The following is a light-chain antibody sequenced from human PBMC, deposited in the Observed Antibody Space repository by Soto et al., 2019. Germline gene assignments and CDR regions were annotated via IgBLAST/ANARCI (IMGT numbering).Light chain of an antibody. CDR1: QGIRND. V-gene: IGKV1-6*01. J-gene: IGKJ1*01. CDR2: AAS. CDR3: LQDYAYPWT. Sequence: AIQMTQSPSSLSASVGDRVTITCRASQGIRNDLGWYQQKPGKAPKLLVYAASSLQGGVPSRFSGSGSGTDFTLSISSLQPEDFATYYCLQDYAYPWTFGHGTKVEIK.